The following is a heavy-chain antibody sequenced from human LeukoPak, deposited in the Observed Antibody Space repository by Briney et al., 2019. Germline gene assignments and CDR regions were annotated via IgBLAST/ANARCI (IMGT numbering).Heavy chain of an antibody. CDR1: GGSISSYY. D-gene: IGHD1-26*01. V-gene: IGHV4-59*12. CDR3: ARVRGSAGAYFDY. CDR2: IYYSGST. Sequence: PSETLSLTCTVSGGSISSYYWSWVRQPPGKGLEWIGYIYYSGSTNYNPSLKSRVTISVDTSKNQFSLKLSSVTAADTAVYYCARVRGSAGAYFDYWGQGTLVTVSS. J-gene: IGHJ4*02.